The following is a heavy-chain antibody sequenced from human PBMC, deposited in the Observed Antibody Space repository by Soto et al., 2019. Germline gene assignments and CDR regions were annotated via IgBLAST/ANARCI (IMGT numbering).Heavy chain of an antibody. CDR2: INHSGST. Sequence: PSETLSLTCAVYGGSFSGYFWSWIRQPPGKGLEWIGEINHSGSTNYNPSLKSRVTISVDTSKNQFSLKLSSVTAADTAVYYCARKMVRGVIITPFFYWGQGTLVTVSS. J-gene: IGHJ4*02. CDR1: GGSFSGYF. CDR3: ARKMVRGVIITPFFY. D-gene: IGHD3-10*01. V-gene: IGHV4-34*01.